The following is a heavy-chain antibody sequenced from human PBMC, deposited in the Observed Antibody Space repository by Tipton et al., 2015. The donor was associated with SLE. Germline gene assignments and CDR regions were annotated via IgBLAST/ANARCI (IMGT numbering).Heavy chain of an antibody. Sequence: GSLRLSCVASGFAVSSNYMSWVRQSPGRGLEWVSVVYAGGSTYYSDSVKGRFTISRDNSKNTVYLQMNSLRNEDTALYYCARVGQERVMGRRCFDPWGQGTLVTVSS. J-gene: IGHJ5*02. D-gene: IGHD2-21*01. CDR2: VYAGGST. CDR1: GFAVSSNY. V-gene: IGHV3-53*05. CDR3: ARVGQERVMGRRCFDP.